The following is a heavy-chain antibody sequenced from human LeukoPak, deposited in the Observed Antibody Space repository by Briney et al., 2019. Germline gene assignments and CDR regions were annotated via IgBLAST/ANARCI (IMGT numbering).Heavy chain of an antibody. Sequence: SETLSLTCTVSGGSISSGGYYWSWIRQHPGKGLEWIGYIYYSGSTYYNPSLKSRVTISVDTSKNQFSLKLSSVTAADTAVYYCARGVYGDYDPLDYYYYGMDVWGQGTTVTVSS. CDR1: GGSISSGGYY. D-gene: IGHD4-17*01. CDR2: IYYSGST. CDR3: ARGVYGDYDPLDYYYYGMDV. J-gene: IGHJ6*02. V-gene: IGHV4-31*03.